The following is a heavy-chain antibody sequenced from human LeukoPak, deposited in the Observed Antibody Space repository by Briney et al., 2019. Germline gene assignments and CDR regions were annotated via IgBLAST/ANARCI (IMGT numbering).Heavy chain of an antibody. Sequence: LVKVSCKTSGVTFSSYPISWVRQAPGQGLVWMGGIIPVFGIVNYAQKFQGRVTIAADKSTSTAYMELSSLRSEDTAVYYCARVTVAGPGTFDIWGQGTMVTVSS. CDR1: GVTFSSYP. J-gene: IGHJ3*02. V-gene: IGHV1-69*10. CDR3: ARVTVAGPGTFDI. CDR2: IIPVFGIV. D-gene: IGHD6-19*01.